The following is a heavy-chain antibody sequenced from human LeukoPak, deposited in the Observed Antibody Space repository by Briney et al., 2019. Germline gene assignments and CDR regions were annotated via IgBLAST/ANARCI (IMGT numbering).Heavy chain of an antibody. CDR1: GLTFSSYS. CDR3: ARGGNYDFWSRYTQNWFVP. Sequence: GGSLRLSCVASGLTFSSYSMNWVRQAPGKGLQWVSYISSSSSTIYYADSVKGRFTISRDNAKNSLYLQMNSLRAEDTAVYYCARGGNYDFWSRYTQNWFVPWGQGTLVTVSS. CDR2: ISSSSSTI. V-gene: IGHV3-48*01. J-gene: IGHJ5*02. D-gene: IGHD3-3*01.